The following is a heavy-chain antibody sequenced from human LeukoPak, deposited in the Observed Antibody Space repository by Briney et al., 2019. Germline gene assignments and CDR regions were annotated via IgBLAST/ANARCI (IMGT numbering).Heavy chain of an antibody. CDR2: IIPIFGTA. CDR3: ARDSSSIDAFDI. J-gene: IGHJ3*02. Sequence: GASVKVSCKASGGTFSSYAISWVRQAPGQGLEWMGGIIPIFGTANYAQKFQGRVTITADKSTSTAYMELSSLRSEDTAVYYCARDSSSIDAFDIWGQGTMVTVSS. CDR1: GGTFSSYA. V-gene: IGHV1-69*06. D-gene: IGHD6-13*01.